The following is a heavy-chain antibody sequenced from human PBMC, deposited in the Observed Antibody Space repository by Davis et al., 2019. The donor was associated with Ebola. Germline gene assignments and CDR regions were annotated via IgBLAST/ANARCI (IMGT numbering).Heavy chain of an antibody. CDR2: INPSGGST. Sequence: AASVKVSCKASGYTFTSYYMHWVRQAPGQGLEWMGIINPSGGSTSYAQKFQGRVTITADESTSTAYMELSSLRSEDTAVYYCARGFEWSGYDRYYFDYWGQGTLVTVSS. J-gene: IGHJ4*02. V-gene: IGHV1-46*01. D-gene: IGHD5-12*01. CDR3: ARGFEWSGYDRYYFDY. CDR1: GYTFTSYY.